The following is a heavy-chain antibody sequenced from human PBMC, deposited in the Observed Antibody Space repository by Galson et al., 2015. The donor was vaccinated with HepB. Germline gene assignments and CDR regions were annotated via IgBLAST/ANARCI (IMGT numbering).Heavy chain of an antibody. CDR2: INSDGSST. Sequence: SLRLSCAASGFTFSSYWMHWVRQAPGKGLVWVSRINSDGSSTSYADSVKGRFTISRDNAKNTLYLQMNSLRAEDTAVYYCARGIHYDFWSGYYHTYYYYYYMDVWGKGTTVTVSS. J-gene: IGHJ6*03. CDR3: ARGIHYDFWSGYYHTYYYYYYMDV. V-gene: IGHV3-74*01. D-gene: IGHD3-3*01. CDR1: GFTFSSYW.